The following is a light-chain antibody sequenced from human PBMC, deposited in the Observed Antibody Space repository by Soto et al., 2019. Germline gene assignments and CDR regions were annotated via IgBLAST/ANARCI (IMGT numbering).Light chain of an antibody. CDR1: QSISDS. J-gene: IGKJ1*01. Sequence: IHITQSPSTLSASVGDRVTITCRASQSISDSLAWYQQKPGKAPDLLISDVSSLERGVASRFSGSGSGTEFTPTISSMQPDDFATYYCQQYHGYSRTFGQGTKVDIK. CDR3: QQYHGYSRT. V-gene: IGKV1-5*01. CDR2: DVS.